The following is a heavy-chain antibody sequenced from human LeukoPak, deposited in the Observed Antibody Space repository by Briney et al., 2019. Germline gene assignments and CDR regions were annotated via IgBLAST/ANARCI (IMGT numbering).Heavy chain of an antibody. J-gene: IGHJ2*01. CDR1: GGSISSGGYY. CDR3: AREAPNYYGSGGADL. V-gene: IGHV4-31*03. Sequence: SETLSLTCTVSGGSISSGGYYWIWIRQHPGKGLEWIGYIYYSGNTYYNPSLKSRVTISIDTSKNQFSLKLSSVTAADTAVYYCAREAPNYYGSGGADLWGRGTLVTVSS. CDR2: IYYSGNT. D-gene: IGHD3-10*01.